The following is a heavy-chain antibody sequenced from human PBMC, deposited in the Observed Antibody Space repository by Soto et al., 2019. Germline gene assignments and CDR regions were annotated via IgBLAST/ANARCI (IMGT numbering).Heavy chain of an antibody. CDR1: GVSISSHDW. CDR3: AVRDSSRSY. Sequence: QVQLQESGPGLVKPSGTLSLTCAVSGVSISSHDWWSGVRQPPGKGLGWIGEGDQSGNTNYNSSREGRVTISVDKSKNLFSLKLTAVSFADTAVYYCAVRDSSRSYWGQGTLVTVSS. D-gene: IGHD6-13*01. CDR2: GDQSGNT. J-gene: IGHJ4*02. V-gene: IGHV4-4*02.